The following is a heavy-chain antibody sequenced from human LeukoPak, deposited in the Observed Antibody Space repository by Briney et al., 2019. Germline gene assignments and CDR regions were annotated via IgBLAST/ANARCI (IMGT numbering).Heavy chain of an antibody. V-gene: IGHV3-23*01. CDR3: ASMDTAMS. D-gene: IGHD5-18*01. CDR1: GFTFSSYA. Sequence: GGSLRLACAASGFTFSSYAMRWVRQTPGKGLEWVSDINGSGGSTYYAGSVKGRFTISRDNSKNTLYLQMNSLRSEDTAVYYCASMDTAMSWGQGTLVTVSS. CDR2: INGSGGST. J-gene: IGHJ4*02.